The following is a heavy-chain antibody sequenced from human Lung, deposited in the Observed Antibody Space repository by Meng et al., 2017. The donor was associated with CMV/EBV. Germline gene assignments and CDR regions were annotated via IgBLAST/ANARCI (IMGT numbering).Heavy chain of an antibody. CDR2: IYSADRA. J-gene: IGHJ6*02. V-gene: IGHV3-53*01. CDR1: GFTVTNNY. D-gene: IGHD6-6*01. Sequence: SXAASGFTVTNNYMIWVRQAPGKGLEWVSVIYSADRAYHADSVRGRFTISRDISKNTVYLQMLNLRAEDAAMYYCARPLAIRPMLGYYYGLDVWGQGXTVTVSS. CDR3: ARPLAIRPMLGYYYGLDV.